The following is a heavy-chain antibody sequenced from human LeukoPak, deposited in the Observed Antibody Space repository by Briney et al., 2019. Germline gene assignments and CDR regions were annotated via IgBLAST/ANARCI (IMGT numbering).Heavy chain of an antibody. CDR1: GGSFSGYY. CDR3: ATRYSYGFNYYYGMDV. D-gene: IGHD5-18*01. J-gene: IGHJ6*02. V-gene: IGHV4-34*01. CDR2: INHSGST. Sequence: SETLSLTCAVYGGSFSGYYWSWIRQPPGKGLEWIGEINHSGSTNYNPSLKSRVTISVDTSKNQFSLKLSSVTAADTAVYYCATRYSYGFNYYYGMDVWGQGTTVTVS.